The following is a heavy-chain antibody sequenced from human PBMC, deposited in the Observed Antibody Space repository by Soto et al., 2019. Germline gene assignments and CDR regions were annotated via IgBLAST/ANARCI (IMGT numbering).Heavy chain of an antibody. D-gene: IGHD2-8*02. J-gene: IGHJ4*02. V-gene: IGHV2-5*02. Sequence: QITLTESGPTLVKPTQTLTLTCTFSGFSFTTYGMGVGWFRQPPGKALEWLALIYWVDDKRYSPSLKRRLTIAKDSSRNQVVLTLTNMDPADTATYYCALLYCATSRTGYSFDYCCQGTRVTVAS. CDR2: IYWVDDK. CDR3: ALLYCATSRTGYSFDY. CDR1: GFSFTTYGMG.